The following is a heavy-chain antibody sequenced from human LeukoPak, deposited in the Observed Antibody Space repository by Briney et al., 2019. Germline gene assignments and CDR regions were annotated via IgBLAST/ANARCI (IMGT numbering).Heavy chain of an antibody. CDR2: IIPIFGTA. J-gene: IGHJ4*02. CDR1: GGTFSSYA. D-gene: IGHD2-2*01. V-gene: IGHV1-69*05. Sequence: GSSVKVSCKASGGTFSSYAISWVRQAPGQGLEWMGRIIPIFGTANYAQTFQGRVTITTDESTSTAYMELSSLRSEDTAVYYCARGYCSSTSCYEGGYFDYWGQGTLVTVSS. CDR3: ARGYCSSTSCYEGGYFDY.